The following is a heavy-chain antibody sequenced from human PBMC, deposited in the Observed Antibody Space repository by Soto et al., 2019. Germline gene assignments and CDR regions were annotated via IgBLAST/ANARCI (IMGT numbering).Heavy chain of an antibody. D-gene: IGHD5-12*01. J-gene: IGHJ6*03. Sequence: PSETLSLTCTVSGGSISSYYWSWIRQPPGKGLEWIGYIYYSGSTNYNPSLKSRVTISVDTSKNQFSLKLSSVTAADTAVYYCASQRGYSGYDSTIRYYYYMDVWGKGTTVTVSS. CDR2: IYYSGST. CDR3: ASQRGYSGYDSTIRYYYYMDV. CDR1: GGSISSYY. V-gene: IGHV4-59*01.